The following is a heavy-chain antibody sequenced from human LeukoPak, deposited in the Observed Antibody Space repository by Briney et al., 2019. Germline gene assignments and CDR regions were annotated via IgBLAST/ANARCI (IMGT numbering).Heavy chain of an antibody. CDR1: GFTFDDYT. CDR3: AKAGIVGATWVHFDY. Sequence: PGGCLRLSCAASGFTFDDYTMHWVRQAPGKGLEWVSLISWDGGSTYYADSVKGRFTISRDNSKNSLYLQMNSLRTEDTALYYCAKAGIVGATWVHFDYWGQGTLVTVSS. J-gene: IGHJ4*02. CDR2: ISWDGGST. V-gene: IGHV3-43*01. D-gene: IGHD1-26*01.